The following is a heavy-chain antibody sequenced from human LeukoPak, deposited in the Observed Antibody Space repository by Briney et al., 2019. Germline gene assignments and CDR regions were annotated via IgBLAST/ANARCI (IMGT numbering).Heavy chain of an antibody. Sequence: GGSLRLSCAASGFTFDDYGMSWVRQAPGKGLEWVSGINWNGGSTGYADSVKGRFTISRDNSKNTLYLQMNSLRAEDTAVYYCAGYYYDSSGYYFDYWGQGTLVTVSS. J-gene: IGHJ4*02. CDR3: AGYYYDSSGYYFDY. D-gene: IGHD3-22*01. V-gene: IGHV3-20*04. CDR2: INWNGGST. CDR1: GFTFDDYG.